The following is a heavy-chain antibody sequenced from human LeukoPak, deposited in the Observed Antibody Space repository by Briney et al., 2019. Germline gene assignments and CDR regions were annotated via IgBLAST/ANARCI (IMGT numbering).Heavy chain of an antibody. J-gene: IGHJ4*02. CDR3: ARDGFNWNDLDS. CDR1: GFTFSNYW. Sequence: GGSLRLSCAASGFTFSNYWMRWVRQAPGKGLVWVSRINYSGSNTRYADFVKGRFTISRDNAKDALYLQMNSLRAEDTAVYYCARDGFNWNDLDSWGQGTLVTVSS. V-gene: IGHV3-74*01. D-gene: IGHD1-20*01. CDR2: INYSGSNT.